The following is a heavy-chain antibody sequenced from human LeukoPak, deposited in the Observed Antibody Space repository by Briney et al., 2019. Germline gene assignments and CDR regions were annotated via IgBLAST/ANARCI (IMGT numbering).Heavy chain of an antibody. CDR2: ISGSGVGT. CDR1: GFSVVNAW. Sequence: PGGSLRLSCAASGFSVVNAWMSWVRQAPGKGLEWVSTISGSGVGTYYADSVKGRFTISRDNSNNSLYLQMSSLRADDTALYYCAKTGIEDGYTIHFDHWGQGTLVTVSS. V-gene: IGHV3-23*01. CDR3: AKTGIEDGYTIHFDH. J-gene: IGHJ4*02. D-gene: IGHD5-24*01.